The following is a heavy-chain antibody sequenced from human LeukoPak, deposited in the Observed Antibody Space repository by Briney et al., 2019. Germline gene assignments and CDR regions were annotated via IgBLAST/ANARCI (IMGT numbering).Heavy chain of an antibody. Sequence: SETLSLTCAVYGGSFSGYYWSWIRQPPGKGLEWIGYIYYSGSTNYNPSLKSRVTISVDTSKNQFSLKLSSVTAADTAVYYCARAPLITIFAPDAFDIWGQGTMVTVSS. CDR1: GGSFSGYY. D-gene: IGHD3-3*01. CDR2: IYYSGST. V-gene: IGHV4-59*01. J-gene: IGHJ3*02. CDR3: ARAPLITIFAPDAFDI.